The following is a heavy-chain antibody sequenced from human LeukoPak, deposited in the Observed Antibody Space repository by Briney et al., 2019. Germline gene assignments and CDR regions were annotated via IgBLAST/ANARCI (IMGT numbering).Heavy chain of an antibody. J-gene: IGHJ6*03. V-gene: IGHV3-53*05. D-gene: IGHD1-26*01. CDR1: GFNVSSNY. CDR3: AKDRAGYSGSSRRYYYYMDV. CDR2: IYSGGST. Sequence: GGSLRLSCAASGFNVSSNYMSWVRQAPGKGLEWVSVIYSGGSTYYADSVKGRFTISRDNSKNSLYLQMNSLRAEDTALYYCAKDRAGYSGSSRRYYYYMDVWGKGTTVTVSS.